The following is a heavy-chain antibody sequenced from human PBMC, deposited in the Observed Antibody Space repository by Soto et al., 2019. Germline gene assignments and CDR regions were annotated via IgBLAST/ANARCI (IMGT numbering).Heavy chain of an antibody. Sequence: GGSLRLSCAASGFTFSSYAMSWVRQAPGKGLEWVSAISGSGGSTYYADSVKGRFTISRDNSENSLYLQMNSLRAEATAVYYCARNIPGATSPFEYWGQGTRVTVSS. J-gene: IGHJ4*02. V-gene: IGHV3-23*01. CDR1: GFTFSSYA. CDR3: ARNIPGATSPFEY. CDR2: ISGSGGST. D-gene: IGHD2-2*01.